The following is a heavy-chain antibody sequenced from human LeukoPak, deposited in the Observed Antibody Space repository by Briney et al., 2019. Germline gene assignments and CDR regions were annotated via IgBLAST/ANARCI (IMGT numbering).Heavy chain of an antibody. J-gene: IGHJ4*02. CDR1: GGSISSSSYY. CDR3: AREGYYDSSGYSDY. CDR2: IYYSGST. Sequence: SETLSLTCTVSGGSISSSSYYWGWIRQPPGKGLEWIGSIYYSGSTCYNPSLKSRVTISVDTSKNQFSLKLSSVTAADTAVYYCAREGYYDSSGYSDYWGQGTLVTVSS. V-gene: IGHV4-39*02. D-gene: IGHD3-22*01.